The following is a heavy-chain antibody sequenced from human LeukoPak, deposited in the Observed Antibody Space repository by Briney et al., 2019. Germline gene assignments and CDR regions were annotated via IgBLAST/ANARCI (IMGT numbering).Heavy chain of an antibody. J-gene: IGHJ4*02. CDR2: ISDSGGST. D-gene: IGHD5-24*01. CDR3: AKRGGATIKRSPFDY. Sequence: SGGTLTLSCAASGVTFSSYGMSWVRQAPGKGLEWVSDISDSGGSTYYAYSVRGRFTISRNNSKNPLYLQMNGLSAEDTAVSYCAKRGGATIKRSPFDYWGQGTLVTVSS. CDR1: GVTFSSYG. V-gene: IGHV3-23*01.